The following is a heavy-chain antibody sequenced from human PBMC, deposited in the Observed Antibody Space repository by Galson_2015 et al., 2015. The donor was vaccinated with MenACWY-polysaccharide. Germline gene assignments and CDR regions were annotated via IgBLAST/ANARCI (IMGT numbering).Heavy chain of an antibody. CDR2: IDGGSSTI. J-gene: IGHJ4*02. D-gene: IGHD6-13*01. CDR1: GFTFSTYR. CDR3: ARDSGIAGGDDY. Sequence: SLRLSCAASGFTFSTYRMTWVRQAPGKGLEWVSYIDGGSSTIYYADSVKGRFTISRDNAKNSLYLQMNSLRDDDTAVYYCARDSGIAGGDDYWGQGTLVTVSS. V-gene: IGHV3-48*02.